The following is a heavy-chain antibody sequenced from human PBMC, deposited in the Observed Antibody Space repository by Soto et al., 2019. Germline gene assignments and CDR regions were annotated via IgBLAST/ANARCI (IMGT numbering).Heavy chain of an antibody. V-gene: IGHV4-34*01. CDR3: ARVRGRYSGYDWPYYYYGMDV. CDR1: GGSFSGYY. Sequence: SETLSLTCAVYGGSFSGYYWSWIRQPPGKGLEWIGEINHSGSTNYNPSLKSRVTISVDTSKNQFSLKLSSVTAADTAVYYCARVRGRYSGYDWPYYYYGMDVWGQGTTVTVSS. CDR2: INHSGST. D-gene: IGHD5-12*01. J-gene: IGHJ6*02.